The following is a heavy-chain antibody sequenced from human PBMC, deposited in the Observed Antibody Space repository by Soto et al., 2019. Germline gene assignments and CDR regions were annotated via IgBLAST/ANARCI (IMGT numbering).Heavy chain of an antibody. J-gene: IGHJ6*02. CDR2: ITSSGSYV. Sequence: GGSLRLSCVTSGFTFSRNTMNWVRQAPGKGLEWVASITSSGSYVYYADSVKGRFSASRDNAKNSLTLQMDSLRPDDTAIYFCVKDEGIEAMDVWGQGTTVTVSS. D-gene: IGHD3-3*02. CDR1: GFTFSRNT. CDR3: VKDEGIEAMDV. V-gene: IGHV3-21*01.